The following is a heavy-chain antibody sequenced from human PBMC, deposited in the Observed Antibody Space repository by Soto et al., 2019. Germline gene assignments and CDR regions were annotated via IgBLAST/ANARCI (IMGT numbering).Heavy chain of an antibody. D-gene: IGHD3-10*01. CDR1: GYTFTNHG. CDR2: ISANNGDT. Sequence: QVQLVQSGAEVKKPGASVQVSCKASGYTFTNHGISWVRQAPGQGLEWLGWISANNGDTNYAQKFQGRVTVTTDTYTSTGYMELRSLRSEDTAVYYCARMVRGSNSDYYHYMDVWGKGTTVTVSS. J-gene: IGHJ6*03. CDR3: ARMVRGSNSDYYHYMDV. V-gene: IGHV1-18*01.